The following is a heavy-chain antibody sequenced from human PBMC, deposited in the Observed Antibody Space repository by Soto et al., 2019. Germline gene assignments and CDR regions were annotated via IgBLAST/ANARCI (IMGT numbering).Heavy chain of an antibody. CDR3: ARLMGTSFDL. CDR1: GFTFSEHH. D-gene: IGHD2-8*01. J-gene: IGHJ4*02. V-gene: IGHV3-72*01. Sequence: VQLVESAGGLVQPGGSLRLSCAASGFTFSEHHMDWVRQAPEKGLEWVGRARNKAHSYTTAYAASVKGRFTISRDDSKNSLSLQMNSLKPEDTAVYFCARLMGTSFDLGGQGTLVTVSS. CDR2: ARNKAHSYTT.